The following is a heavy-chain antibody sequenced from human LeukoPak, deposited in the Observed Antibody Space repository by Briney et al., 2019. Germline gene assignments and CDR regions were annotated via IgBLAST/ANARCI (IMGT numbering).Heavy chain of an antibody. CDR2: IYHSGST. D-gene: IGHD6-13*01. J-gene: IGHJ6*03. V-gene: IGHV4-39*07. CDR1: GGSISSSTYY. CDR3: ARELAAAGYYYYYYYYMDV. Sequence: PSETLSLTCTVSGGSISSSTYYWGWIRQPPGKGLEWIGSIYHSGSTYYNPSLKSRVTISVDTSKNQFSLKLSSVTAADTAVYYCARELAAAGYYYYYYYYMDVWGKGTTVTVSS.